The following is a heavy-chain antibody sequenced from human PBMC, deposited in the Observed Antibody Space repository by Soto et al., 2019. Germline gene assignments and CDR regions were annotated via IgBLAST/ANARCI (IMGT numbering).Heavy chain of an antibody. CDR1: GGSISSSNW. CDR2: IYHNGST. J-gene: IGHJ6*02. Sequence: SETLSLTCAVSGGSISSSNWWSWVRQPPGKGLEWNGEIYHNGSTNYNPSLKRRNTISVDKSKNKFSLKLSSVTAADTAVYYCARVSGSYYYGMDVWDQGTTVT. D-gene: IGHD1-26*01. CDR3: ARVSGSYYYGMDV. V-gene: IGHV4-4*02.